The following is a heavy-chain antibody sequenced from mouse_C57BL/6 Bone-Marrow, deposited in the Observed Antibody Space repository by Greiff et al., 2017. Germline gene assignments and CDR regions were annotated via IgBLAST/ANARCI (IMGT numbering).Heavy chain of an antibody. CDR2: IDPEDGET. V-gene: IGHV14-2*01. D-gene: IGHD1-1*01. J-gene: IGHJ4*01. Sequence: VHVKQSGAELVKPGASVKLSCTASGFNIKDYYMHWVKQRTEQGLEWIGRIDPEDGETKYAPKFQGKATITADTSSNTAYLQLSSLTSEDTAVYYCVYGSSYGYAMDYWGQGTSVTVSS. CDR3: VYGSSYGYAMDY. CDR1: GFNIKDYY.